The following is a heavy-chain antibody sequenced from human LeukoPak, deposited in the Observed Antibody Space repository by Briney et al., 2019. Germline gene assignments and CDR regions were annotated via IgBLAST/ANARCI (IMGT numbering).Heavy chain of an antibody. D-gene: IGHD2-2*02. CDR2: ISPDNGNA. Sequence: ASVKVSCKTSGYSFTSQDMHWVRQAPGQRLEWVGCISPDNGNAQYSQEFQGRVTITRDTSARTAYMELSSLRSEDMAVYYCALYNYWGQGTLVTVSS. CDR1: GYSFTSQD. J-gene: IGHJ4*02. V-gene: IGHV1-3*03. CDR3: ALYNY.